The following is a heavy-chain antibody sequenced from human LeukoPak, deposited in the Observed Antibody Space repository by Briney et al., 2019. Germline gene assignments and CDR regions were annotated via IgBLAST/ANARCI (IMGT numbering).Heavy chain of an antibody. D-gene: IGHD4-17*01. CDR1: GGSISSYY. CDR2: IDNSGTT. J-gene: IGHJ3*02. CDR3: ARDSRDYGERAFDI. Sequence: SETLSLTCTVSGGSISSYYWNWIRQPPGKGLEWIAYIDNSGTTNYNPSLKSRVTISLDTPKNQFSLKLSSVTAADTAVYYCARDSRDYGERAFDIWGQGALVTVSS. V-gene: IGHV4-59*01.